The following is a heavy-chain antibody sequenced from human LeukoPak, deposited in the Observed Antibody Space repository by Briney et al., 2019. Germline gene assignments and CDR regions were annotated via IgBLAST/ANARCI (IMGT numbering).Heavy chain of an antibody. D-gene: IGHD6-13*01. Sequence: SETLSLTCAVYGGSFSGYYWSWIRQPPGEGLEWIGEINHSGSTNYNPSLKSRVTISVDTSKNQFSLKLSSVTAADTAVYYCATTGIAAAGTRAIGYWGQGTLVTVSS. J-gene: IGHJ4*02. V-gene: IGHV4-34*01. CDR3: ATTGIAAAGTRAIGY. CDR2: INHSGST. CDR1: GGSFSGYY.